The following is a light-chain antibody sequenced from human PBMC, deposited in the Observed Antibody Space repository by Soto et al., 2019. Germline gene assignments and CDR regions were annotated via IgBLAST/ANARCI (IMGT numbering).Light chain of an antibody. Sequence: EIALTQSPGTLSLSPGEGATLSCRASQTISNTYLAWYQQKPGQAPRLLIYGASSRATGIPDRFSGSGSGTDFTLTISGLEPEDFAVYYCQSYGRTAFTFGPGTKVDIK. CDR3: QSYGRTAFT. J-gene: IGKJ3*01. V-gene: IGKV3-20*01. CDR1: QTISNTY. CDR2: GAS.